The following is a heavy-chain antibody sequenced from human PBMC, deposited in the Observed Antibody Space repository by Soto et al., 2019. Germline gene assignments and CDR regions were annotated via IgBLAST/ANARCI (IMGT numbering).Heavy chain of an antibody. J-gene: IGHJ4*02. CDR3: ARDPVLAFVAAYYFDY. CDR2: ISYDGSNK. Sequence: QVQLVESGGGVVQPGRSLRLSCAASRFTFSSYAMHWVRQAPGKGLEWVAVISYDGSNKYYADSVKGRFTISRDNSKNTLYLQMKSLRAEDTAVYYCARDPVLAFVAAYYFDYWGQGTLVTVSS. CDR1: RFTFSSYA. D-gene: IGHD6-19*01. V-gene: IGHV3-30-3*01.